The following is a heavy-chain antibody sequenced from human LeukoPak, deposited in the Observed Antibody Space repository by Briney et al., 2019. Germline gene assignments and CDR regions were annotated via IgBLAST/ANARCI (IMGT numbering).Heavy chain of an antibody. CDR3: ATHVYSELRYFAWSTNE. CDR1: GFTFSSYV. J-gene: IGHJ4*02. CDR2: ISYDGSDK. V-gene: IGHV3-30-3*01. Sequence: GRSLRLSCAASGFTFSSYVIHWVRQAPGKGLEWVAHISYDGSDKYYADSVKGRFTISRDNSKNTLYLQMNSLRAEDTAVYYCATHVYSELRYFAWSTNEWGQGTLVTVSS. D-gene: IGHD3-9*01.